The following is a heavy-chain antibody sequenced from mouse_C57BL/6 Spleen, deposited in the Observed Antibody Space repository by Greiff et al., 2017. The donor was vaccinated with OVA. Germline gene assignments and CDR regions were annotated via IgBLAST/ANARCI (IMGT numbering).Heavy chain of an antibody. J-gene: IGHJ2*01. V-gene: IGHV1-69*01. CDR1: GYTFTSYW. Sequence: QVQLQQPGAELVMPGASVKLSCKASGYTFTSYWMHWVKQRPGQGLEWIGEIDPSDSYTNYNQKFKGKSTLTVDKSSSTAYMQLSSLTSESAAVYYCARREVDYYGSSLYYFDYWGQGTTLTVSS. CDR3: ARREVDYYGSSLYYFDY. D-gene: IGHD1-1*01. CDR2: IDPSDSYT.